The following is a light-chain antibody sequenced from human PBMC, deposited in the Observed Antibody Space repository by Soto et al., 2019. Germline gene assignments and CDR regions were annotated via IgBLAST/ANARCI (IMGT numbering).Light chain of an antibody. J-gene: IGLJ1*01. CDR2: EGS. CDR3: CSYAGSDLYV. CDR1: SSDVGTYNL. V-gene: IGLV2-23*01. Sequence: QSALTQPASVSGSPGQSITISCTGTSSDVGTYNLVSWYQHHPGKAPKVMIYEGSQRPSGVSNRFSGSKSGNTASLTISGLQAEDEADYYCCSYAGSDLYVFGTGTKLTVL.